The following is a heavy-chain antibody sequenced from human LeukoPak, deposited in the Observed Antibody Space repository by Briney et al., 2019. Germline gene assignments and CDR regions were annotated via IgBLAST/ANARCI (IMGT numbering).Heavy chain of an antibody. CDR2: IWYDGSNK. V-gene: IGHV3-33*06. CDR3: AKETPPLFPESRNKP. CDR1: GFTFSSYG. D-gene: IGHD2-21*01. Sequence: GGSLRLSCAASGFTFSSYGMHWVRQAPGKGLEWVAVIWYDGSNKYYADSVKGRFTISRDNSKNTLYLQMNSLRAEDTAVYYCAKETPPLFPESRNKPWGQGTLVTVSS. J-gene: IGHJ5*02.